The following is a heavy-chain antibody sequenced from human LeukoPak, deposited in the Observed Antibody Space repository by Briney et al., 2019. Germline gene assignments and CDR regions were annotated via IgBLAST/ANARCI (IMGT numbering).Heavy chain of an antibody. CDR3: ARGGEKVLLWFGETAEFAFDI. CDR1: GGSISSYY. CDR2: IYYSGST. D-gene: IGHD3-10*01. Sequence: TSETLSLTCTVSGGSISSYYWSWIRQPPGKGLEWIGYIYYSGSTNYNPSLKSRVTISVDTSKNQFSLKLSSVTAADTAVYYCARGGEKVLLWFGETAEFAFDIWGQGTMVTVSS. V-gene: IGHV4-59*01. J-gene: IGHJ3*02.